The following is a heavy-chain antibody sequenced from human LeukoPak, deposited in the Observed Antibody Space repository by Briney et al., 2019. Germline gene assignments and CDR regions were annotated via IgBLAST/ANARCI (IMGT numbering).Heavy chain of an antibody. CDR2: IRYDGSNK. V-gene: IGHV3-30*02. D-gene: IGHD1-26*01. J-gene: IGHJ4*02. CDR3: AKITVGATTGDY. Sequence: GGSLRLSCAASGSTFSSYGMHWVRQAPGKGLEWVAFIRYDGSNKYYADSVKGRFTISRDNSKNTLYLQMNSLRAEDTAVYYCAKITVGATTGDYWGQGTLVTVSS. CDR1: GSTFSSYG.